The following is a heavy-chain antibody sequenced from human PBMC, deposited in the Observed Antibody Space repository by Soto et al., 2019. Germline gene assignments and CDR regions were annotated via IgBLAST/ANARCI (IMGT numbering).Heavy chain of an antibody. Sequence: QVQLVQSGAEVKKPGSSVKVSCKASGGTFSSYAISWVRQAPGQGLEWMGGIIPIFGTANYAQKFQGRVTITADESTSTAYMELSSLRSEDTAVYYCARGYYDILTGYYTWEYYGMDVWGQGTTVTVSS. D-gene: IGHD3-9*01. J-gene: IGHJ6*02. CDR3: ARGYYDILTGYYTWEYYGMDV. CDR2: IIPIFGTA. V-gene: IGHV1-69*01. CDR1: GGTFSSYA.